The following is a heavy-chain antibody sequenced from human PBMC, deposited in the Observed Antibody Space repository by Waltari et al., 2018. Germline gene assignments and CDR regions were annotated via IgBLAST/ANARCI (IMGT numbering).Heavy chain of an antibody. Sequence: QLHLQLSGPGLVKPSETLSLTCAVSGTSVTPTIYFWGWIRQPPGKGLAWIGRIYFTGSTDYNPSLKSRVTISIDTSTNQFSLNLRSVTAADTAVYYCARGIWQQLAHFDSWGQGTLVTVSS. CDR3: ARGIWQQLAHFDS. D-gene: IGHD6-13*01. V-gene: IGHV4-39*01. CDR2: IYFTGST. J-gene: IGHJ4*02. CDR1: GTSVTPTIYF.